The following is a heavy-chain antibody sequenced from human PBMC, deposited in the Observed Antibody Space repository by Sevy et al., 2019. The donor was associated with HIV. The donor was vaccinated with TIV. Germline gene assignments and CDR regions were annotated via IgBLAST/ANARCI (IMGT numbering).Heavy chain of an antibody. Sequence: GGSLRLSCAASGFTFFSHVMSWVRQAPGKGLEWVSGLSGSGGTTYYADSVKGRFNISRDNSKNKLYLQMSSLRIEDTAVYYCATGTTDSSISWVLDVWGQGTMVTVSS. CDR1: GFTFFSHV. J-gene: IGHJ3*01. D-gene: IGHD6-13*01. CDR3: ATGTTDSSISWVLDV. V-gene: IGHV3-23*01. CDR2: LSGSGGTT.